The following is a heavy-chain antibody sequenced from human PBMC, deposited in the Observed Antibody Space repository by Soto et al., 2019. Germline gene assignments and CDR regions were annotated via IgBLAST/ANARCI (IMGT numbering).Heavy chain of an antibody. CDR2: TYYSGST. Sequence: SETLSLACTVSGGSISSYYWSWIRQPPGKGLEWIGYTYYSGSTNYNPSLKSRVTISVDTSKNQFSLKLSSVTAADTAVYYCARDGIGYCSSTSCSMGDWFDPWGQGTLVTVSS. V-gene: IGHV4-59*01. D-gene: IGHD2-2*01. J-gene: IGHJ5*02. CDR3: ARDGIGYCSSTSCSMGDWFDP. CDR1: GGSISSYY.